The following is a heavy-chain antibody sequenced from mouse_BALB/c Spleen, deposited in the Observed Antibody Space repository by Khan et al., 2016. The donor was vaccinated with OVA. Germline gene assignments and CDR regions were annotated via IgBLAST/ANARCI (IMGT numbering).Heavy chain of an antibody. J-gene: IGHJ4*01. CDR3: ARVEYYGNFYAMDY. V-gene: IGHV2-3*01. CDR1: GFSLTSYG. CDR2: IWGDGST. D-gene: IGHD2-1*01. Sequence: VELVESGPGLVAPSQSLSITCTVSGFSLTSYGVNWVRQPPGKGLEWLGVIWGDGSTNYHSALKSRLNISKDNSKSQVFLKLISLQTDDTATYYCARVEYYGNFYAMDYWGQGTSVTVSS.